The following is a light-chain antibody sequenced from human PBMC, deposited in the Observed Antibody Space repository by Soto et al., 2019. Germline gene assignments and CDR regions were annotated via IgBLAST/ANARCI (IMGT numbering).Light chain of an antibody. CDR3: QQYGSSPGT. Sequence: EIVLTQSPGTLSLSPGERATLSCRASQSVSSSYLAWYQQKPGQAPRLLIYGSSSRATGIPDRFSGSGSGTDFTITISRLEPEDSAVYYCQQYGSSPGTFGQGTKVEIK. J-gene: IGKJ1*01. CDR2: GSS. CDR1: QSVSSSY. V-gene: IGKV3-20*01.